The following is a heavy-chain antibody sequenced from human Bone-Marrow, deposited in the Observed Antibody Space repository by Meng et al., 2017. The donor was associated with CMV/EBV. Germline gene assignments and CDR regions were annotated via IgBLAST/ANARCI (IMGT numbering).Heavy chain of an antibody. CDR3: ARGKSALRGLLRFLEWWFDP. D-gene: IGHD3-3*01. CDR2: INHSGST. J-gene: IGHJ5*02. CDR1: GGSFSGYY. V-gene: IGHV4-34*01. Sequence: SETLSLTCAVYGGSFSGYYWSWIRQPPGKGLEWIGEINHSGSTNYNPSLKSRVTISVDTSKNQFSLMLSSVTAADTAVYYCARGKSALRGLLRFLEWWFDPWGQGTLVPVSS.